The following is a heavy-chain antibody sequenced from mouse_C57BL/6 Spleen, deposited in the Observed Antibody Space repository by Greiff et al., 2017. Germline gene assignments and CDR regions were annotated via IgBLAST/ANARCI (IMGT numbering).Heavy chain of an antibody. CDR3: ATYPRGVFDY. Sequence: EVQRVESGGGLVKPGGSLKLSCAASGFTFSDYGMHWVRQAPEKGLEWVAYISSGSSTIYYADTVKGRFTISRDNAKNTLFLQMTRLRSEDTAMYYCATYPRGVFDYWGQGTTLTVSS. CDR1: GFTFSDYG. V-gene: IGHV5-17*01. J-gene: IGHJ2*01. CDR2: ISSGSSTI.